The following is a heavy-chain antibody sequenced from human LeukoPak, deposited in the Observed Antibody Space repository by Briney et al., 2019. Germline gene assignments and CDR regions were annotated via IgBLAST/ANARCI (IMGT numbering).Heavy chain of an antibody. D-gene: IGHD3-10*01. CDR3: AKVGTMVRGYFDY. CDR2: ISAGAGST. Sequence: GGSLRLSCAASGFTFSSYAMIWVRQAPGQGLEWVSGISAGAGSTYYADSVKGRFTISRDNSKNTLYLQMNSLRAEDTAVYYCAKVGTMVRGYFDYWGQGTLVTVSS. V-gene: IGHV3-23*01. CDR1: GFTFSSYA. J-gene: IGHJ4*02.